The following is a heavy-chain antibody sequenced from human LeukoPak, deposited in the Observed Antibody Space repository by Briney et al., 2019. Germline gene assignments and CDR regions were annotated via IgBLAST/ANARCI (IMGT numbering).Heavy chain of an antibody. J-gene: IGHJ3*01. D-gene: IGHD4-17*01. V-gene: IGHV1-8*03. CDR1: VYTFTDYD. CDR2: INPNSATT. CDR3: ARGDFGDTNTASDV. Sequence: GASVTVSFTTSVYTFTDYDVHWVRHAPGQGLEWMGWINPNSATTNYAQRLQGRVTFTRDTSLSVAYMELSSLTSEDAAVYFCARGDFGDTNTASDVWGQGTLVAVSS.